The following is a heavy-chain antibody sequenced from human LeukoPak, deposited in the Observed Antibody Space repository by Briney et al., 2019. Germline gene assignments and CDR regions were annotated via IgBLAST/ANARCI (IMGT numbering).Heavy chain of an antibody. CDR1: GFTFSSYA. CDR2: ISYDGSNK. D-gene: IGHD3-9*01. CDR3: ARANDNYYYYYMDV. V-gene: IGHV3-30*04. Sequence: GRSLRLSCAASGFTFSSYAMHWVRQAPGKGLEWVAVISYDGSNKYYADSVKGRFTISRDNSKNTLYLQMNSLRAEDTAVYYCARANDNYYYYYMDVWGKGTTVTISS. J-gene: IGHJ6*03.